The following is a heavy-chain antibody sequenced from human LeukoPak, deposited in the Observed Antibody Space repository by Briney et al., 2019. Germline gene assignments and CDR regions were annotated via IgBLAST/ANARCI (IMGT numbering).Heavy chain of an antibody. CDR2: ISGSGGST. J-gene: IGHJ4*02. V-gene: IGHV3-23*01. CDR3: ARGRGYCTGVSCDIDY. CDR1: GFTFSSYR. Sequence: GGSLRLSRAASGFTFSSYRMSWVRQAPGKGLECVSSISGSGGSTNHADSVKGRFTISRDNSKNTLYLQMNSLRGDDTAVYYCARGRGYCTGVSCDIDYWGQGTLVTVSS. D-gene: IGHD2-8*02.